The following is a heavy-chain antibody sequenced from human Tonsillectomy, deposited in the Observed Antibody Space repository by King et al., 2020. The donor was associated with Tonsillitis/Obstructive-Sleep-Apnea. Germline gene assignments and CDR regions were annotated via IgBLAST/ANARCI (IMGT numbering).Heavy chain of an antibody. CDR3: ARYRQLGYCSSTSCPFDY. J-gene: IGHJ4*02. V-gene: IGHV5-51*03. CDR2: IYPGDSDT. CDR1: GYSFTSYW. Sequence: QLVQSGAEVKKPGESLKISCKGSGYSFTSYWIGWVRQMPGKGLEWMGIIYPGDSDTRYSPSFQGQVTISADKSISTAYLQWSSLKASDTAMYYCARYRQLGYCSSTSCPFDYWGQGTLVTASS. D-gene: IGHD2-2*01.